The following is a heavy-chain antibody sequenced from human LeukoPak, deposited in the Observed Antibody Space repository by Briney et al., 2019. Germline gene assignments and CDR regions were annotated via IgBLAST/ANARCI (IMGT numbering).Heavy chain of an antibody. V-gene: IGHV3-11*04. Sequence: PGGSLRLSCAASGFTFSDYYISWIRQAPGKGLEWVSYISSSGNTIYYADSVKGRFTISRDNAKNSLYLQMNSLRAEDTAVYYCARAPSYYYDSSGYRSNVIPLSLDYWGQGTLVTVSS. CDR1: GFTFSDYY. CDR3: ARAPSYYYDSSGYRSNVIPLSLDY. D-gene: IGHD3-22*01. CDR2: ISSSGNTI. J-gene: IGHJ4*02.